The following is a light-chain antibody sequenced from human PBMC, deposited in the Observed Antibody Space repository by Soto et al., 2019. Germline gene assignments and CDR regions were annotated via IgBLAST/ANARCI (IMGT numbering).Light chain of an antibody. Sequence: QTVLTQSPSASASLGASVKLTCTLSSGHSSYAIAWHQQQPEKGPRYLMNLNSDGSHIKGDGIPDRFSGSSSGAECYLTISSLQSEDEADYYCQTWGTGMGVFGGGTKVTVL. CDR2: LNSDGSH. J-gene: IGLJ2*01. V-gene: IGLV4-69*01. CDR1: SGHSSYA. CDR3: QTWGTGMGV.